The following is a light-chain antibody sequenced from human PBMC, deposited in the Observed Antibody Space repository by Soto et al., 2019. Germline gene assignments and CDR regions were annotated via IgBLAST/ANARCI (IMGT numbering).Light chain of an antibody. CDR1: QSVSSN. CDR3: QLRST. J-gene: IGKJ1*01. V-gene: IGKV3-11*01. CDR2: DAS. Sequence: IVMTQSPSTLSVSPGERATLSCRASQSVSSNLAWYQQKPGQAPRLLIYDASDRAAGIPARFSGSESQTDFTLKKSSLVPYDCADYYNQLRSTFGQGTKVDIK.